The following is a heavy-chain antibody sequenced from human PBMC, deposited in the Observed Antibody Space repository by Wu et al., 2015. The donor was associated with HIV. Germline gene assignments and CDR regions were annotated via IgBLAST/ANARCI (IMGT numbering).Heavy chain of an antibody. J-gene: IGHJ6*02. D-gene: IGHD3-10*01. CDR1: GYTFTTSD. CDR2: INPNSGKG. Sequence: QVQLVQSGAEVKKPGASVKVSCKASGYTFTTSDIHWVRQASGQGLEWMGWINPNSGKGYYAQRFQGRVTMSRNISTTTAHMELSSLTFEDTAVYYCGRRGSWGDRTTIIRGGVDVWGRRDHGQRLI. CDR3: GRRGSWGDRTTIIRGGVDV. V-gene: IGHV1-8*01.